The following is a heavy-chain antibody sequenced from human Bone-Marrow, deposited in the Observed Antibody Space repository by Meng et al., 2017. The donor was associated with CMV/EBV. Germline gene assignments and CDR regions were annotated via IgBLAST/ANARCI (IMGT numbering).Heavy chain of an antibody. CDR1: GGSISSSSYC. CDR3: SGYCSSISCYKNYYGMDV. V-gene: IGHV4-39*01. Sequence: GSLRLSCTVSGGSISSSSYCWGWIRQPPGKGLEWIGSIYYSGSTYYNPSLKSRVTISVDTSKNQFSLKLSSVTAADTAVYYGSGYCSSISCYKNYYGMDVWGQGTTVTVSS. J-gene: IGHJ6*02. CDR2: IYYSGST. D-gene: IGHD2-2*02.